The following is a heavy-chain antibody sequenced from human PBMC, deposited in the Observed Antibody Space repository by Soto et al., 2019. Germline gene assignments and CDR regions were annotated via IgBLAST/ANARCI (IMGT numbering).Heavy chain of an antibody. CDR1: ALTFRSYA. CDR3: ARDRLYDSNTYYYKYGMDV. Sequence: GGSLRLSCAASALTFRSYAMYWVRQSPGKGLEWVTVISYDGTNNYYADSVKGRFTVSRDNSKNTLYLQMNSLRAEDTAVYYCARDRLYDSNTYYYKYGMDVWGQGTTVTVSS. V-gene: IGHV3-30-3*01. J-gene: IGHJ6*02. D-gene: IGHD3-22*01. CDR2: ISYDGTNN.